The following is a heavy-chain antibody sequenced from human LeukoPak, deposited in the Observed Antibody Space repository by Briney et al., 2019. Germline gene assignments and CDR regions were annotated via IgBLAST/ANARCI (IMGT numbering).Heavy chain of an antibody. CDR1: GFTFSSYG. D-gene: IGHD6-19*01. CDR2: ISYDGSNE. Sequence: GGSLRLSCAASGFTFSSYGMHWVRQAPGKGLEWVAVISYDGSNEYYADSVKGRFTISRDNSKNTLYLQMNSLRAEDTAVYYCAKELLAGTVDYWGQGTLVTVSS. V-gene: IGHV3-30*18. CDR3: AKELLAGTVDY. J-gene: IGHJ4*02.